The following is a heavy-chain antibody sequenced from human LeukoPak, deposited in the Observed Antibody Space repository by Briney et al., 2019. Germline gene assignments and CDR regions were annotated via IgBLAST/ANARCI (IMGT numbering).Heavy chain of an antibody. Sequence: GGSLRLSCAASGFTSSSYAMSWVRQAPGKGLEWVSAISGSGGSTYYADSVKGRFTISRDNSKNTLYLQMNSLRAEDTAVYYCAKVYCSGGSCYSNAGYFDYWGQGTLVTVSS. V-gene: IGHV3-23*01. D-gene: IGHD2-15*01. CDR3: AKVYCSGGSCYSNAGYFDY. J-gene: IGHJ4*02. CDR1: GFTSSSYA. CDR2: ISGSGGST.